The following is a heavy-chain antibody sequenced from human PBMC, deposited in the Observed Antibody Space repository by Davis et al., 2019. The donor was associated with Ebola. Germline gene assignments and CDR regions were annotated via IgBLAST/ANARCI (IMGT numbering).Heavy chain of an antibody. J-gene: IGHJ4*02. Sequence: ASVKVSCKASGYTFTSYAMHWVRQAPGQRLEWMGRINPNNGGTNYAQKFQGRVTMTRDTSISTAYMELSRLRSDDTAVYHCARAQFPTTSDHWGQGTLVTVSS. D-gene: IGHD1-1*01. V-gene: IGHV1-2*06. CDR2: INPNNGGT. CDR1: GYTFTSYA. CDR3: ARAQFPTTSDH.